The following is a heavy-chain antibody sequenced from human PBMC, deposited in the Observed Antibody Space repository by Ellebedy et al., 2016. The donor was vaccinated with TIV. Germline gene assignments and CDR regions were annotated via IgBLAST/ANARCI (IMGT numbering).Heavy chain of an antibody. J-gene: IGHJ6*02. Sequence: GESLKISXKGSGYSFTSYWIGWVRQIPGKGLEWMGIIYPGDSDTRSSPSFQGQVTISADKSISTAYLQWSSLKASDTAMYYCARQRTHGGIAAFYSYYYGMDVWGQGTTVTVSS. CDR2: IYPGDSDT. CDR1: GYSFTSYW. V-gene: IGHV5-51*01. D-gene: IGHD6-13*01. CDR3: ARQRTHGGIAAFYSYYYGMDV.